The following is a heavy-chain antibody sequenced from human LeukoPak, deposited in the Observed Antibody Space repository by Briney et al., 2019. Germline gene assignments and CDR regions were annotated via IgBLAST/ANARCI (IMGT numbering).Heavy chain of an antibody. CDR1: GFTFSNYN. CDR2: ISTSSSAI. J-gene: IGHJ4*02. Sequence: GGSLRLSCAASGFTFSNYNMNWVRQGPGKGLEWISYISTSSSAIYYADSVKGRFTISRDNAKSSLYLQMDSLRGEDTAVYYCARDCGSTGCDYWGQGTLVTVSS. D-gene: IGHD2-2*01. CDR3: ARDCGSTGCDY. V-gene: IGHV3-48*01.